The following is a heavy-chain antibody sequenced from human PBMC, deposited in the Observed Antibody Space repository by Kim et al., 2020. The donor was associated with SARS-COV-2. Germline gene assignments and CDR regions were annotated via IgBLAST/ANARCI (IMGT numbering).Heavy chain of an antibody. V-gene: IGHV1-46*01. CDR3: ARDRNQRGVGDY. D-gene: IGHD1-1*01. J-gene: IGHJ4*02. Sequence: SYAQKFQGRVTMTRDTSTSTVYMELSSLRSEDTAVYYCARDRNQRGVGDYWGQGTLVTVSS.